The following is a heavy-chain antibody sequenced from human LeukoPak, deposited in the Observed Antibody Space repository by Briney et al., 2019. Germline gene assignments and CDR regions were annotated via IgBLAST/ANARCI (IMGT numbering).Heavy chain of an antibody. Sequence: PGGSLRLSCAASGFTFDDYAMHWVRQAPGKGLEWVSGISWNSGSIGCADSAKGRFTISRDNAKNSLYLQMNSLRAEDTALYYCAKGPGSDYWGQGTLVTVSS. J-gene: IGHJ4*02. CDR1: GFTFDDYA. CDR2: ISWNSGSI. V-gene: IGHV3-9*01. CDR3: AKGPGSDY. D-gene: IGHD2-2*01.